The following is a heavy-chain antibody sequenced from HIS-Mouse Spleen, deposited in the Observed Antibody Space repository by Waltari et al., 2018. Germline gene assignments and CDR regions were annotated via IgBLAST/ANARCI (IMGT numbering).Heavy chain of an antibody. CDR3: ARIAEGYTSGWYAFDY. V-gene: IGHV2-70*15. CDR1: GFSLSTSGMC. D-gene: IGHD6-19*01. Sequence: QVTLRESGPALVKPTQTLTLTCTFSGFSLSTSGMCVSWIRQPPGKALEWLARIDWDDDKYYSTSLKTMCTISRDTSKNQVVLTMTNMDPLDTATYYCARIAEGYTSGWYAFDYWGQGTLVTVSS. J-gene: IGHJ4*02. CDR2: IDWDDDK.